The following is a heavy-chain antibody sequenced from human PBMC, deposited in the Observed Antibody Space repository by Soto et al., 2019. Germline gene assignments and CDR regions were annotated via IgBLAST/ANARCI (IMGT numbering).Heavy chain of an antibody. V-gene: IGHV3-48*02. CDR3: AREENWNYIYYGMDV. Sequence: GGSLRLSCAASRFTFSSFWFHWVRQAPGKGLVWVSHINSDGSSIYYADSVKGRFTISRDNAKNSLYLQMNSLRDEDTAVYYCAREENWNYIYYGMDVWGQGTTVTVSS. J-gene: IGHJ6*02. CDR1: RFTFSSFW. CDR2: INSDGSSI. D-gene: IGHD1-7*01.